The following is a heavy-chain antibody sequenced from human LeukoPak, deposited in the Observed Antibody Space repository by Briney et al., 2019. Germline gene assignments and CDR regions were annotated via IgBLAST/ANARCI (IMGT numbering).Heavy chain of an antibody. CDR2: ISGDGGST. CDR3: AKDSGDSAAMSYYFDY. D-gene: IGHD2-2*01. J-gene: IGHJ4*02. CDR1: GFTFSSYA. Sequence: GGSLRLSCAASGFTFSSYAMSWVRQAPGKGLEWVSLISGDGGSTYYADSVKGRFTISRDNSKNSLYLQMNSLRTEDTALYYCAKDSGDSAAMSYYFDYWGQGTLVTVSS. V-gene: IGHV3-43*02.